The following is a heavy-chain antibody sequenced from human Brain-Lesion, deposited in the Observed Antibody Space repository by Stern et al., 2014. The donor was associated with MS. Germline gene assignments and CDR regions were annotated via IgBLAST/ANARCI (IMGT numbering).Heavy chain of an antibody. V-gene: IGHV4-61*02. Sequence: QVQLQQSGPGLVKPSQTLSLSCTVSGGSISSGGYYWSRIRQPAGKGLEWIGRIFNSGSTSYNPFLKSLVTTTIDTSKNQFSLRLTSMTAADTAVYYCARGRVVPGFQYYATDVWGQGTTVIVSS. J-gene: IGHJ6*02. CDR1: GGSISSGGYY. D-gene: IGHD2-2*01. CDR2: IFNSGST. CDR3: ARGRVVPGFQYYATDV.